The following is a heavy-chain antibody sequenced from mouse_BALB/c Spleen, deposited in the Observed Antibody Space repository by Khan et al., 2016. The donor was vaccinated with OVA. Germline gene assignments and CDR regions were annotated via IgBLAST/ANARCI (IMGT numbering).Heavy chain of an antibody. V-gene: IGHV9-3-1*01. CDR3: ARPPYFSYTLDY. Sequence: QIQLVQSGPELKKPGETVKISCKASGYTFTSYGMNWVKQSPGKALRWMGWINTYTGEATYTDDFKGRFAFSLETSASTAYLQINNLKHEDTATYFCARPPYFSYTLDYWGQGTSVTVSS. J-gene: IGHJ4*01. CDR1: GYTFTSYG. D-gene: IGHD2-10*01. CDR2: INTYTGEA.